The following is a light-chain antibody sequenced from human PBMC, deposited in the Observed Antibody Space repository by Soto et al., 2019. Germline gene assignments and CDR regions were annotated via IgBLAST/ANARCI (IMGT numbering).Light chain of an antibody. Sequence: DIQMTQSPSSLSASVGDRVTITCRASQTITNYLNWYQQQSGKAPTLLIYATDTLQSGVPSRFSGSGSGTDYTLTISSLQPEDFATYYCQQSYNTPQTFGQGTKVDLK. J-gene: IGKJ1*01. CDR1: QTITNY. CDR3: QQSYNTPQT. V-gene: IGKV1-39*01. CDR2: ATD.